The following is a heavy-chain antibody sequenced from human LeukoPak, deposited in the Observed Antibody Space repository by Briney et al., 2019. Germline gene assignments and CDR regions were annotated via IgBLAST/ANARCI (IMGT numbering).Heavy chain of an antibody. J-gene: IGHJ4*02. CDR2: ISASDGST. CDR1: GFTFSSYA. D-gene: IGHD3-22*01. Sequence: GGSLRLSCAASGFTFSSYAMSWVRQAPGKGLEWVSAISASDGSTYYADSVKGRFTISRDNSRNTLYLQMNSLRAEDTAVYYCANTLAAKDYYDSSRYWGQGTLVTVSS. V-gene: IGHV3-23*01. CDR3: ANTLAAKDYYDSSRY.